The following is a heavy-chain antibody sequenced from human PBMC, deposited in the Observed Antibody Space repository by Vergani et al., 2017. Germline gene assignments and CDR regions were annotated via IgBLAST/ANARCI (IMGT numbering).Heavy chain of an antibody. J-gene: IGHJ4*02. CDR1: GGTFSSYT. CDR3: ARGGGSIAARPGRY. Sequence: QVQLVQSGAEVKKPGSSVKVSCKASGGTFSSYTISWVRQAPGQGLEWMGRIIPILGIANYAQKFQGRVTMTRDTSTSTVYMELSSLRSEDTAVYYCARGGGSIAARPGRYWGQGTLVTVSS. V-gene: IGHV1-69*02. D-gene: IGHD6-6*01. CDR2: IIPILGIA.